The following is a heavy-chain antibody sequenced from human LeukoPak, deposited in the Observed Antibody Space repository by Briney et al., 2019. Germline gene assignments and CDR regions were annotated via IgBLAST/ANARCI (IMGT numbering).Heavy chain of an antibody. CDR2: ISRGSSFM. CDR3: ARDYYDSSGSSWFDP. D-gene: IGHD3-22*01. V-gene: IGHV3-21*01. Sequence: GGSLRLSCAASGFTLSSYWMNWVRQAPGKGLEWVSSISRGSSFMYYADSVKGRFTISRDNGKNSLYLQMASLRAKDTALYYCARDYYDSSGSSWFDPWGQGTLVLVPS. J-gene: IGHJ5*02. CDR1: GFTLSSYW.